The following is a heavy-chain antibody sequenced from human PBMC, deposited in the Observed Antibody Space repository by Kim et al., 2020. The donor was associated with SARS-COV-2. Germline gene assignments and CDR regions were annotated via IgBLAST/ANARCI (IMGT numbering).Heavy chain of an antibody. Sequence: TRYSPSFQGQVTISAHKSISTAYLQWSSLKASDTAMYYCARLHFDWRIDPWGQGTLVTVSS. D-gene: IGHD3-9*01. V-gene: IGHV5-51*01. CDR3: ARLHFDWRIDP. J-gene: IGHJ5*02. CDR2: T.